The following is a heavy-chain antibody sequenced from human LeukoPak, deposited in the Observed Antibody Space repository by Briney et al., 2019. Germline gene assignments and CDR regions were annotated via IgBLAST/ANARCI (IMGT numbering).Heavy chain of an antibody. CDR3: TRVTNSGYDSGNFGY. Sequence: KPGGSLRLFCAASGFTFSPYSMNWVRQAPGKGLEWVSFISSSSSYIYYADSVKGRFTISRDNAKKSLFLQMNSLRAEDTAVYYCTRVTNSGYDSGNFGYWGQGTLVTVSS. V-gene: IGHV3-21*01. D-gene: IGHD5-12*01. J-gene: IGHJ4*02. CDR1: GFTFSPYS. CDR2: ISSSSSYI.